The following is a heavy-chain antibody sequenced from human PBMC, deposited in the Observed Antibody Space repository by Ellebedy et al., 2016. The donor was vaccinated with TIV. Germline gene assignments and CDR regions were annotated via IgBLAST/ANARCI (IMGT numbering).Heavy chain of an antibody. CDR1: GLTVSSTF. Sequence: GESLKISXAASGLTVSSTFMSWVRQAPGKGLEWVSITYKTGTTSYADSVRGRFTISRDNSKNTLYLQMNSLRAEDTAVYYCAKRRVLSTGIAGDSFDYWGQGTLVTVSS. V-gene: IGHV3-53*01. D-gene: IGHD1-26*01. CDR3: AKRRVLSTGIAGDSFDY. CDR2: TYKTGTT. J-gene: IGHJ4*02.